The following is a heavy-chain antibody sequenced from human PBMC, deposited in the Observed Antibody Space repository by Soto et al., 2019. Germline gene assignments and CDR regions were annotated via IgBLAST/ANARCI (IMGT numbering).Heavy chain of an antibody. V-gene: IGHV3-48*02. CDR2: ISSSSSTI. D-gene: IGHD3-22*01. CDR1: GFTFSSYS. J-gene: IGHJ6*02. CDR3: ARDQLYYDSSGGWVYYYYGMDV. Sequence: EVQLVESGGGLVQPGGSLRLSCAASGFTFSSYSMNWVRQAPGKGLEWVSYISSSSSTIYYADSVKGRFTISRDNAKNSLYLQMNSLRDEDTAVYYCARDQLYYDSSGGWVYYYYGMDVWGQGTTVTVSS.